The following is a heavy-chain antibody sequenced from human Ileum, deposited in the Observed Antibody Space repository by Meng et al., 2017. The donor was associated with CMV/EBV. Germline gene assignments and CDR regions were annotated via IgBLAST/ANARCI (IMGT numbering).Heavy chain of an antibody. CDR1: GGSISSSSYY. V-gene: IGHV4-39*07. J-gene: IGHJ5*02. CDR3: AREAVAGTRWFDP. D-gene: IGHD6-19*01. Sequence: SQTLSLTCTVSGGSISSSSYYWGWIRQPPGKGLEWIGSIYYSGSTYYNPSLKSRVTISVDTSKNQFSLKLSSVTAADTAVYYCAREAVAGTRWFDPWGQGTLVTVSS. CDR2: IYYSGST.